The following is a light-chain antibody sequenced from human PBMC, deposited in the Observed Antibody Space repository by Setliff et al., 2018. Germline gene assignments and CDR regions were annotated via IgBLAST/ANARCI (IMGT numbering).Light chain of an antibody. CDR2: KNS. Sequence: LSQPPSASGTPGQRVTISCSGSSSNIGSHSVSWYQQLPGTAPKLLIYKNSQRSSGVPDRFSGSKSGTSASLAISGLQSEDEADYHCATWDDSLNGYVFASGTKVTVL. CDR3: ATWDDSLNGYV. CDR1: SSNIGSHS. V-gene: IGLV1-44*01. J-gene: IGLJ1*01.